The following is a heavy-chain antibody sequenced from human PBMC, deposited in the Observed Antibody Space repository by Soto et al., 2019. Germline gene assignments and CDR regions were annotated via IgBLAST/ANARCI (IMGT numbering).Heavy chain of an antibody. V-gene: IGHV4-34*01. CDR1: GGSFSGYY. Sequence: ETLSLTCAVYGGSFSGYYWSWIRQPPGKGLEWIGEINHSGSTNYNPSLKSRVTISVDTSKNQFSLKLSSVTAADTAVYYCARAALLWFGELLSPAVDAFDIWGQGTMVTVSS. CDR2: INHSGST. CDR3: ARAALLWFGELLSPAVDAFDI. J-gene: IGHJ3*02. D-gene: IGHD3-10*01.